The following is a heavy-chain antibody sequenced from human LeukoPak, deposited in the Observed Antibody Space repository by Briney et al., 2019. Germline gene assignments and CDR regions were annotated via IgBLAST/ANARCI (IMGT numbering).Heavy chain of an antibody. CDR1: GYTFTSYD. V-gene: IGHV1-8*01. J-gene: IGHJ4*02. CDR3: ARYIAAAGTRVGHC. Sequence: ASVKVSCKASGYTFTSYDINWVRQAPGQGLEWMGWMNPNSGNTGYAQKFQGRVTMTRNSSISTAYLELNSLRSEDTAVYYCARYIAAAGTRVGHCWGQGTLVTVSS. CDR2: MNPNSGNT. D-gene: IGHD6-13*01.